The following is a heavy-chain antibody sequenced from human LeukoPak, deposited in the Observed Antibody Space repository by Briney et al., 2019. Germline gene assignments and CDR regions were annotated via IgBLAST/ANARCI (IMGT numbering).Heavy chain of an antibody. Sequence: GGSLRPSCAASGFTFSSYAMHWVRQAPGKGLEWVAVISYDGSNKYYADSVKGRFTISRDNSKNTLYLQMNSLRAEDTAVYYCASYGDYYYFDYWGQGTLVTASS. J-gene: IGHJ4*02. D-gene: IGHD4-17*01. CDR1: GFTFSSYA. CDR3: ASYGDYYYFDY. V-gene: IGHV3-30*04. CDR2: ISYDGSNK.